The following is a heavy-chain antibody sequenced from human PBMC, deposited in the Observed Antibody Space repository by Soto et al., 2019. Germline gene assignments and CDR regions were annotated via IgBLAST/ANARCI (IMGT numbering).Heavy chain of an antibody. Sequence: QVQLEQSGAEVKKPGASVRVSCKASGYSCNDYGMSWVRPAPGQGLEWMGWIGPYEGVTNHAQTFQGRVTMTVDTSTTTADMELSSLRADDTAIYYCARCYCSVGSCYTCWHFDLWGPGTLVTVTA. CDR3: ARCYCSVGSCYTCWHFDL. J-gene: IGHJ2*01. CDR1: GYSCNDYG. CDR2: IGPYEGVT. V-gene: IGHV1-18*01. D-gene: IGHD2-15*01.